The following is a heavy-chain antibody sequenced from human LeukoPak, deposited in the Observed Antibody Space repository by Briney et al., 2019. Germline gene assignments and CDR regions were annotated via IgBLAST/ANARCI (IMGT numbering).Heavy chain of an antibody. D-gene: IGHD2-15*01. Sequence: SQTLSLTCTVSGGSISSGSYYWSWIRQPAGKGLEWIGRIYTSGSTNYHPSLKSRVTISVDTSKNQFSLKLSSVTAADTAVYYCARDMGQYCSGGSCYSNYYYYYMDVWGKGTTVTISS. CDR2: IYTSGST. CDR1: GGSISSGSYY. V-gene: IGHV4-61*02. CDR3: ARDMGQYCSGGSCYSNYYYYYMDV. J-gene: IGHJ6*03.